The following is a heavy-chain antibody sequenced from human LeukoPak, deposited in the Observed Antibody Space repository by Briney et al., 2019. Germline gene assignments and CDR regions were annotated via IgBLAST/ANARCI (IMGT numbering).Heavy chain of an antibody. J-gene: IGHJ3*02. CDR1: GYTFTSYG. Sequence: ASVKVSCKTSGYTFTSYGIIWVRQAPGQGLEWMGWISGYNDNTKYTQKLQGRVTMTTDTSTSTAYMELRSLRSDDTAVYYCAAGEYYDSSGYYYEVLYDAFDIWGQGTMVTVSS. CDR2: ISGYNDNT. V-gene: IGHV1-18*01. CDR3: AAGEYYDSSGYYYEVLYDAFDI. D-gene: IGHD3-22*01.